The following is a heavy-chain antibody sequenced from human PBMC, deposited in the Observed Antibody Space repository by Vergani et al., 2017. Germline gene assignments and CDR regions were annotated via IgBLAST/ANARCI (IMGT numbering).Heavy chain of an antibody. CDR3: AKEADFWSRTPDY. J-gene: IGHJ4*02. CDR2: ISGSGGST. D-gene: IGHD3-3*01. V-gene: IGHV3-23*01. Sequence: EVQLLESGGGLVQPGGSLRLSCAASGFTFSSYAMSWVRQAQGKGLEWVSAISGSGGSTYYADSVKGRFTLSRDNSKNPLYLQMNSLRAEDTAVYYCAKEADFWSRTPDYWGQGTLVTVSS. CDR1: GFTFSSYA.